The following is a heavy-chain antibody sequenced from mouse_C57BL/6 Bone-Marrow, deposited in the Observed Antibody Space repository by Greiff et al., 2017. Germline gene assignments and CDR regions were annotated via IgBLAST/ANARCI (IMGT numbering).Heavy chain of an antibody. J-gene: IGHJ3*01. Sequence: EVKVVESGGGLVQPGGSLKLSCAASGFTFSDYGMAWVRQAPRKGPEWVAFISNLAYSIYYADTVTGRFTISRENAKNTLYLEMSSLRSEDTAMYYCARPYYYGSSYPFAYWGQGTLVTVSA. CDR1: GFTFSDYG. CDR2: ISNLAYSI. V-gene: IGHV5-15*01. D-gene: IGHD1-1*01. CDR3: ARPYYYGSSYPFAY.